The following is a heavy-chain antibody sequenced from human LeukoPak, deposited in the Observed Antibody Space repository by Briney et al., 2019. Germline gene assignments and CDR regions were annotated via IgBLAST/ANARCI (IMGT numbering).Heavy chain of an antibody. V-gene: IGHV3-53*01. J-gene: IGHJ4*02. CDR3: AREYSYGFFRYFDY. CDR2: IYSGGST. Sequence: GGSLRLSCAASGFTVSSNYMSWVRQAPGKGLEWVSVIYSGGSTYYADSVKGRFTISRDNSKNTLYLQMNSLRAEDTAVYYCAREYSYGFFRYFDYWGQGTLVTVSS. D-gene: IGHD5-18*01. CDR1: GFTVSSNY.